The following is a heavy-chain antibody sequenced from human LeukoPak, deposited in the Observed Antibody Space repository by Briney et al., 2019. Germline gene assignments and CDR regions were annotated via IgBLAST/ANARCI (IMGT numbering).Heavy chain of an antibody. D-gene: IGHD3-10*01. Sequence: GSLRLSCASSGSTFSSYSMNWVRQAPGKGLEWVSSISSSNSYIYYADSVKGRFTISRDNAKNSLYLQMNSLRAEDTAVYYCARVSLGFGDVWGQGTTVTVSS. V-gene: IGHV3-21*01. CDR2: ISSSNSYI. J-gene: IGHJ6*02. CDR1: GSTFSSYS. CDR3: ARVSLGFGDV.